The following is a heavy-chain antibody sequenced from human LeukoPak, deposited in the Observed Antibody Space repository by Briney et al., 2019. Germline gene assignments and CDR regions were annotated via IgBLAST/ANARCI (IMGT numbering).Heavy chain of an antibody. J-gene: IGHJ4*02. D-gene: IGHD2-15*01. CDR3: ARDYIVVVVAAGFDY. V-gene: IGHV3-21*01. Sequence: AGGSLRLSCAASGFTFSSYSMNWVRQAPGKGLEWVSFISSSRSYIYYADSVKGRFTISRDNAKNSLYLQMNSLRAEDTAVYYCARDYIVVVVAAGFDYWGQGTLVTVSS. CDR1: GFTFSSYS. CDR2: ISSSRSYI.